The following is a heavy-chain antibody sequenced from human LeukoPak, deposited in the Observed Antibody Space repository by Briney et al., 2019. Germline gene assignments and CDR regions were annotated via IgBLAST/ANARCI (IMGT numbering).Heavy chain of an antibody. CDR1: GDSISSGDYY. V-gene: IGHV4-31*03. Sequence: PSETLSLTCTVSGDSISSGDYYWSWIRQHPGKGLEWIGYIYYRGSTYYNSSLKSRVTISVDTSENQFSLKLSSVTAADTAVYYCARGREGDILTGYYDWGQGALVTVSS. J-gene: IGHJ4*02. D-gene: IGHD3-9*01. CDR2: IYYRGST. CDR3: ARGREGDILTGYYD.